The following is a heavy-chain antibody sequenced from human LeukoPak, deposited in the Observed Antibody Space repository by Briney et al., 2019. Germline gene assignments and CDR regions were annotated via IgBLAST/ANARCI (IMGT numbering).Heavy chain of an antibody. J-gene: IGHJ6*03. V-gene: IGHV4-30-4*01. CDR3: ARGAQYYYYYYMDV. Sequence: SQTLSLTCTVSGGSISSGDYYWSWIRQPPGKGLEWIGYIYYSGSTYYNPSLKSRVTISVDTSKNQFSLKLSSVTAADTAVYYCARGAQYYYYYYMDVWGKGTTVTVSS. CDR1: GGSISSGDYY. CDR2: IYYSGST.